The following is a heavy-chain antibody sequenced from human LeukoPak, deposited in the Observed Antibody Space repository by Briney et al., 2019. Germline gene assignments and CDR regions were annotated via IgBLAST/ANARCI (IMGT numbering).Heavy chain of an antibody. CDR1: GFTFSNYW. D-gene: IGHD3-22*01. Sequence: GGSLRLSCAAPGFTFSNYWMHWVRQAPGKGLVWVSRINSDGINTSYADSVKGRFTISRDNAKNTLNLQMNSLRAEDTAVYYCARDLGQYYDTSDNWFDPWGQGTLVTVSS. CDR3: ARDLGQYYDTSDNWFDP. CDR2: INSDGINT. J-gene: IGHJ5*02. V-gene: IGHV3-74*01.